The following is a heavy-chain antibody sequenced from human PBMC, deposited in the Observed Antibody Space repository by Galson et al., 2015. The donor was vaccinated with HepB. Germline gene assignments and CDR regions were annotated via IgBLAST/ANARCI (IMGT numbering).Heavy chain of an antibody. CDR3: ARGLLAARSALNY. CDR2: INQSGST. CDR1: GGFFSGYY. J-gene: IGHJ4*02. Sequence: ETLSLTCAVYGGFFSGYYWTWIRQPPGKGLEWIGEINQSGSTNYNPSLKSRVTITVDTSKKQFSLKLSSVTAADTALYYCARGLLAARSALNYWGQGTLVTGSS. V-gene: IGHV4-34*01. D-gene: IGHD6-6*01.